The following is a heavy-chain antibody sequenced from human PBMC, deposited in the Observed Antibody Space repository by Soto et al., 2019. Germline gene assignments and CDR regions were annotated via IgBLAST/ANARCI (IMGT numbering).Heavy chain of an antibody. J-gene: IGHJ5*02. Sequence: QVQLQESGPGLVKPSQTLSLTCTVSGGSISSGGYYWSWIRQHPGKGLEWIGYIYDSGSTYYNPSLKSRVTISVDTSKNQFSLKLSSVTAADTAVYYCARTNRGYGSGSPPNWFDPWGQGTLVTVSS. V-gene: IGHV4-31*03. D-gene: IGHD3-10*01. CDR2: IYDSGST. CDR1: GGSISSGGYY. CDR3: ARTNRGYGSGSPPNWFDP.